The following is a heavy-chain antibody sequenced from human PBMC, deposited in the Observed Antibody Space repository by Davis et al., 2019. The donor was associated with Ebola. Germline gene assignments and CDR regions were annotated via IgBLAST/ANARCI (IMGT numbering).Heavy chain of an antibody. D-gene: IGHD1-1*01. V-gene: IGHV3-7*01. CDR3: ARDQLARTAYYYYYYMDV. CDR2: IKQDGSEK. Sequence: GESLKISCAASGFTFSSYWMSWVRQAPGKGLEWVANIKQDGSEKYYVDSVKGRFTISRDNAKNSLYLQMNSLRAEDTAVYYCARDQLARTAYYYYYYMDVWGKGTTVTVSS. J-gene: IGHJ6*03. CDR1: GFTFSSYW.